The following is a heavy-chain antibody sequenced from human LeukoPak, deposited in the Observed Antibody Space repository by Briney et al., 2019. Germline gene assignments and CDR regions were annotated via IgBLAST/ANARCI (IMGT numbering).Heavy chain of an antibody. D-gene: IGHD4-17*01. J-gene: IGHJ4*02. Sequence: ASVKVSCKASGYSFTSYGISWVRQAPGQGLEWMGWISDYNGNTNYAQKFQGRVTMTTDTSTSTAYMELRSLRSDDTAVYYCARVHRGDYAKNCDYWGQGTLVTVSS. CDR3: ARVHRGDYAKNCDY. V-gene: IGHV1-18*01. CDR2: ISDYNGNT. CDR1: GYSFTSYG.